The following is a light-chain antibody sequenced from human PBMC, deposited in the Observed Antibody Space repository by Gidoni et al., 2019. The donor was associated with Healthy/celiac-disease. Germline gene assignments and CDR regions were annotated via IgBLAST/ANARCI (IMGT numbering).Light chain of an antibody. Sequence: IVLTQSPATLSLSPGERATLSCRASQGVSSYLAWYQQKPGQAPRLLIYDASNRATGIPARFSGSGSGTDFTLTISSLEPEDFAVYYCQQRSNWPQYTFGQGTKLEIK. CDR1: QGVSSY. V-gene: IGKV3-11*01. CDR2: DAS. J-gene: IGKJ2*01. CDR3: QQRSNWPQYT.